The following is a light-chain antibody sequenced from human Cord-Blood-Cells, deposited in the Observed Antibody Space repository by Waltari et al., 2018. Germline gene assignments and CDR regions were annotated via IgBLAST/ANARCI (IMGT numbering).Light chain of an antibody. J-gene: IGKJ2*03. Sequence: DMQMTEPPSHLYAPVGDRATITCRASQSISIYLNWYQQKPGKAPKLLIYAASSLQSGVPSRFSGSGSGTDFTLTISSLQPEDFATYYCQQSYSTPYSFGQGTKLEIK. V-gene: IGKV1-39*01. CDR2: AAS. CDR1: QSISIY. CDR3: QQSYSTPYS.